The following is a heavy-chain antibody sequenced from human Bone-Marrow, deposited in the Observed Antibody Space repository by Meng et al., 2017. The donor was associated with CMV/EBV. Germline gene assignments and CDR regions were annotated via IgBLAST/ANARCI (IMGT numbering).Heavy chain of an antibody. J-gene: IGHJ6*01. CDR2: IIPIFGTA. D-gene: IGHD2-2*01. CDR3: ATRGYCSSTSCYDYYYYGMAV. Sequence: SVKVSCKASGGTFSSYAISWVRQAPGQGLEWMGGIIPIFGTANYAQKFQGRVTITTDESTSTAYMELSSLRSEDTAVYYCATRGYCSSTSCYDYYYYGMAVWGQGTTVTGCS. CDR1: GGTFSSYA. V-gene: IGHV1-69*05.